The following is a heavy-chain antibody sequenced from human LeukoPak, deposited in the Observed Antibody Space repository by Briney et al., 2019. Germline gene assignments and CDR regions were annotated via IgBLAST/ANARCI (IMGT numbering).Heavy chain of an antibody. D-gene: IGHD3-10*01. CDR1: ADSPSSGGHY. CDR3: ARGGNRFGGFYFDY. J-gene: IGHJ4*02. CDR2: IHDSGRS. Sequence: SQTLSLTCTVSADSPSSGGHYWAWLRQVPGKGLESIVFIHDSGRSRHNPSLKDRVAISVDTSRKQFALKLSSVTAADTAMYYCARGGNRFGGFYFDYWGQGIQVSVSS. V-gene: IGHV4-31*03.